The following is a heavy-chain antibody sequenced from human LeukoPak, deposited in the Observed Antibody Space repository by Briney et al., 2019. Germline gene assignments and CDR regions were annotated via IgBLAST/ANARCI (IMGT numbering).Heavy chain of an antibody. CDR3: ARDSQYCTNGICFPFMDV. CDR2: INSSASTI. Sequence: PGGSLRLSCAGSGFTFSIYEMNWVRQAPGKGLEWVSYINSSASTIYYGDSVKGRFTISRDNAKNSLYLQMNSLRAEDTAVYYCARDSQYCTNGICFPFMDVWGKGATVTVFS. CDR1: GFTFSIYE. V-gene: IGHV3-48*03. J-gene: IGHJ6*03. D-gene: IGHD2-8*01.